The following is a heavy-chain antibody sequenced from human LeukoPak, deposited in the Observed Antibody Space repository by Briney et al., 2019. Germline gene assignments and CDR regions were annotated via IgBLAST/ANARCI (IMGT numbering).Heavy chain of an antibody. V-gene: IGHV4-59*11. CDR1: TDSFSSHY. CDR2: ISYIGST. D-gene: IGHD4-17*01. J-gene: IGHJ3*02. CDR3: ARDLITVTKGFDI. Sequence: PSETLSLTCVVSTDSFSSHYWTWIRQPPGKGLEWIGYISYIGSTNYNPSLKSRVTISIDTSKNQFSLKLTSVTAADTAVYYCARDLITVTKGFDIWGQGTMVSVSS.